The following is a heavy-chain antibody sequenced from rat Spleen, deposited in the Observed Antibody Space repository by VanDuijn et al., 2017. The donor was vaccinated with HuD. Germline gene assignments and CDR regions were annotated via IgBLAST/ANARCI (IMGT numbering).Heavy chain of an antibody. Sequence: EVQLVESGGGLVQPGRSMKLSCAASGFTFSNYDMAWVRQAPTKGLEWVAFISYDGSSTYYRDSVKGRFTISRDNAKNTLYLQMNSLRSEDTATYFCSGPFDYWGQGVMVTVSS. V-gene: IGHV5-22*01. CDR1: GFTFSNYD. CDR2: ISYDGSST. CDR3: SGPFDY. J-gene: IGHJ2*01.